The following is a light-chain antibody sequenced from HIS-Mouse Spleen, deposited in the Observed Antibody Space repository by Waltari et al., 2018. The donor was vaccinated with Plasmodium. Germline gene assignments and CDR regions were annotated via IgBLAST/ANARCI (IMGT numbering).Light chain of an antibody. V-gene: IGLV2-8*01. CDR2: EVS. CDR1: SSDVGGYNS. J-gene: IGLJ2*01. CDR3: SSYAGSNNLV. Sequence: SALTQPPSASGSPGQSVTIPCTGTSSDVGGYNSVSWYQQHPGKAPKLMIYEVSKRPSGVPDRFSGSKSGNTASLTVSGLQAEDEADYYCSSYAGSNNLVFGGGTKLTVL.